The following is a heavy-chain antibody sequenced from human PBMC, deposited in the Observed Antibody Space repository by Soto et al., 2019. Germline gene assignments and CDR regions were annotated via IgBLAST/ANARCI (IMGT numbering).Heavy chain of an antibody. J-gene: IGHJ6*02. CDR2: ISYDGSNK. CDR1: GFTFSSYA. CDR3: AREASSVWYYWYYGMDV. V-gene: IGHV3-30-3*01. Sequence: PGGSLRLSCAASGFTFSSYAMHWVRQAPGKGLEWVAVISYDGSNKYYADSVKGRFTISRDNSKNTLYLQMNSLRAEDTAVYYCAREASSVWYYWYYGMDVWGQGTTVTVSS. D-gene: IGHD1-26*01.